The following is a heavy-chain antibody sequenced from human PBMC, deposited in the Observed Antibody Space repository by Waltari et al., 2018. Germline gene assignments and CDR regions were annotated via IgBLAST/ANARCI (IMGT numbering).Heavy chain of an antibody. J-gene: IGHJ6*02. Sequence: QVQLVESGGGLVKPGGSLRLSCAASGFTFSDYYMSWIRQAPGKGLEWVSYISSSGRTIYYADSVKGRFTISRDNAKNSLYLQMNSLRAEDTAVYYCARSRAYGSGSYWVLPYGMDVWGQGTTVTVSS. CDR3: ARSRAYGSGSYWVLPYGMDV. V-gene: IGHV3-11*04. D-gene: IGHD3-10*01. CDR1: GFTFSDYY. CDR2: ISSSGRTI.